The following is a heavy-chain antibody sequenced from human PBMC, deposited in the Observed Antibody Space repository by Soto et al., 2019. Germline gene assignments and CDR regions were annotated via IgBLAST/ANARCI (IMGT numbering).Heavy chain of an antibody. CDR3: TTARGDYRPVDP. J-gene: IGHJ5*02. Sequence: EVQLVESGGDLVKPGGSLRLSCAASGFSFTNTWMNWVRQAPGKGLEWVGRIKSQGDGGTREYAEPVKGRFTISRDDSTSTLYLEMNILKVVDTAVYYCTTARGDYRPVDPWGQGTLVTVSS. D-gene: IGHD4-17*01. CDR1: GFSFTNTW. V-gene: IGHV3-15*01. CDR2: IKSQGDGGTR.